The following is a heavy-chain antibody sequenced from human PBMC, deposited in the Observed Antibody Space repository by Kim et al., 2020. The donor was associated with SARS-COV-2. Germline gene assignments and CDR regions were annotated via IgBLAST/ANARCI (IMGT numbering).Heavy chain of an antibody. CDR2: IWYDGSNK. CDR3: ARPTALRGWFDP. J-gene: IGHJ5*02. V-gene: IGHV3-33*01. CDR1: GFTFSSYG. Sequence: GGSLRLSCAASGFTFSSYGMHWVRQAPGKGLEWVAVIWYDGSNKYYADSVKGRFTISRDNSKNTLYLQMNSLRAEDTAVYYCARPTALRGWFDPWGQGTLVTVSS. D-gene: IGHD3-10*01.